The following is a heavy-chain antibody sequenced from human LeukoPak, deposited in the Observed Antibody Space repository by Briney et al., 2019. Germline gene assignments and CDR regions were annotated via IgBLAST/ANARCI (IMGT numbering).Heavy chain of an antibody. CDR1: GFTFSNFG. Sequence: PGGSLRLSCEASGFTFSNFGMHWVRQAPGKGLEWVAVIRSDGSNKQYADSVEGRFTISRDNSENMLYLQMNSLRDEDTAVYFCARDSPGAPNDLDYWGQGTLATVSS. CDR3: ARDSPGAPNDLDY. V-gene: IGHV3-33*01. CDR2: IRSDGSNK. J-gene: IGHJ4*02. D-gene: IGHD1-1*01.